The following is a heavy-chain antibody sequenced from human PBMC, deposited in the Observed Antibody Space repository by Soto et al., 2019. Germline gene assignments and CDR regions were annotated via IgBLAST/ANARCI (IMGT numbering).Heavy chain of an antibody. Sequence: ASVKVSCKASGNAFTSYGMHWVRQAPGQRLEWMGWINAGNGNTKYSQKFQGRVTFTRDTSASTAYMEVSSLRSEDTAVYYCAQGITGTTEGDYWGQGTLVTVSS. J-gene: IGHJ4*02. CDR3: AQGITGTTEGDY. CDR1: GNAFTSYG. D-gene: IGHD1-7*01. V-gene: IGHV1-3*01. CDR2: INAGNGNT.